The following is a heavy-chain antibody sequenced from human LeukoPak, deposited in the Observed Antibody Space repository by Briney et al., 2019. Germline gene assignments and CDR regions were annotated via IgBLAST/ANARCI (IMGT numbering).Heavy chain of an antibody. CDR3: ARGPKYYYGSGSTQVAGAFDI. CDR2: IYYSGST. D-gene: IGHD3-10*01. J-gene: IGHJ3*02. CDR1: GGSISSYY. V-gene: IGHV4-59*01. Sequence: SETLSLTCTVSGGSISSYYWSWIRQPPGKGLEWIGYIYYSGSTNYNPSLKSRVTISVDTSKNQFSLKLSSVTAADTAVYYCARGPKYYYGSGSTQVAGAFDIWGQGTMVTVSS.